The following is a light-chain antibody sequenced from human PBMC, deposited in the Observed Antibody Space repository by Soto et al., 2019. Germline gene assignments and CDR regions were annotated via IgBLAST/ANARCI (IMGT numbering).Light chain of an antibody. CDR3: QQYNNWPPWT. CDR1: QSVSNN. V-gene: IGKV3-15*01. Sequence: EIVMTQSPATLSVSPGERATLSCRASQSVSNNLAWYQQKAGQAPRLLIYGASTRATGIPARFSGSGSGTEFPLTISRLQSEDFAVYYCQQYNNWPPWTFGQGTKVEIK. CDR2: GAS. J-gene: IGKJ1*01.